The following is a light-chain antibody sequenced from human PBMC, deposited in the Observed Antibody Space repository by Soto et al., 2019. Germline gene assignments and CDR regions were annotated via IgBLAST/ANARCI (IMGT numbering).Light chain of an antibody. CDR1: QSVRSN. J-gene: IGKJ4*01. CDR2: DAS. CDR3: QQYNNWPLT. V-gene: IGKV3-15*01. Sequence: ETVMTQSPATLSMSPGERATLSCRASQSVRSNLAWYQQKPGQAPRLLIYDASTRATDIPTRFSGSGSRTEFTLTISSLQSEDFAVYYCQQYNNWPLTFGGGTKVEI.